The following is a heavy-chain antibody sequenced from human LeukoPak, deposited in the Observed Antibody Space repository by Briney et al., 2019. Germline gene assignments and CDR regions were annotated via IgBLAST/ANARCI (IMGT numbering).Heavy chain of an antibody. CDR1: GFTFNTYV. J-gene: IGHJ4*02. CDR3: PTDGGGSGWKY. CDR2: IKSNADGGTT. Sequence: PGGSLRLSCAASGFTFNTYVMSWVRQAPGKGLEWVGRIKSNADGGTTDYAVPVKGRFTISRDDSKNTLYLQMNSLKIEDTAVYYCPTDGGGSGWKYWGQGILVTVSS. V-gene: IGHV3-15*01. D-gene: IGHD6-19*01.